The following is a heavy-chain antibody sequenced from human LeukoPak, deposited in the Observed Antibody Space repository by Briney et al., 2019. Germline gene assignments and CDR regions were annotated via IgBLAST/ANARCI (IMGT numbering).Heavy chain of an antibody. CDR3: ARGVGDSYFDY. D-gene: IGHD3-10*01. J-gene: IGHJ4*02. Sequence: PSETLSLTCAVSGGSISSGDYSWSWIRQPPGKGLEWIGYIYHSGSTYYNPSLKSRVTISVDRSKNQFSLKLSSVTAADTAVYYCARGVGDSYFDYWGQGTLVTVSS. CDR2: IYHSGST. V-gene: IGHV4-30-2*01. CDR1: GGSISSGDYS.